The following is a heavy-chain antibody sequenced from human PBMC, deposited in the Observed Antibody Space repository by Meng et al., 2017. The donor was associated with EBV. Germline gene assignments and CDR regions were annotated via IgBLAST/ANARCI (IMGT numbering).Heavy chain of an antibody. V-gene: IGHV1-69*06. CDR1: GGTFSSHA. D-gene: IGHD6-13*01. Sequence: VQLVQSGEVVKNAGSSVKASCKASGGTFSSHAISCGRQAPGQGLEWMGGIIPIFGTANYAQKFQGRVTITADKSTSTAYMELSSLRSEDTAVYYCARAEIAAAGRLDYWGQGTLVTVSS. CDR3: ARAEIAAAGRLDY. J-gene: IGHJ4*02. CDR2: IIPIFGTA.